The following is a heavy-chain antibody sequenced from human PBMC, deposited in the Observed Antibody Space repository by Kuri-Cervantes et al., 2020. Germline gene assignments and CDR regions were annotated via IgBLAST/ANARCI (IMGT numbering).Heavy chain of an antibody. J-gene: IGHJ4*02. D-gene: IGHD1-1*01. V-gene: IGHV4-38-2*01. Sequence: SQTLSLTCAVSGYSISSGYYWGWIRQPPGKGLEWIGSIYHSGSTYYNLSLRSRVTISVDTSKNQFSLKLSSVTAADTAVYYCARQGGQNSGDWKDLLFFDYWGQGSLVTVSS. CDR3: ARQGGQNSGDWKDLLFFDY. CDR1: GYSISSGYY. CDR2: IYHSGST.